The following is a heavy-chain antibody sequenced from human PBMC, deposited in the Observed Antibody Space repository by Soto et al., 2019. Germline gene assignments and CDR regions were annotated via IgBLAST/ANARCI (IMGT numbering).Heavy chain of an antibody. D-gene: IGHD1-26*01. J-gene: IGHJ4*02. CDR2: ITDSGGDT. V-gene: IGHV3-23*01. CDR1: RFTSGYHA. CDR3: AKASGGSYPGSRVFDF. Sequence: GGSLRLSCAASRFTSGYHAMNWVRQAPGEGLEWVSAITDSGGDTVYADSVKGRFTMSRDNSKNTLYPQMNSLRAEDMAIYYCAKASGGSYPGSRVFDFWGQGTRVTVSS.